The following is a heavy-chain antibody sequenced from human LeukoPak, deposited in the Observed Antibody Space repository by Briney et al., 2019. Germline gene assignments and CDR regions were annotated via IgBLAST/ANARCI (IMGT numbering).Heavy chain of an antibody. CDR3: ARDHEPAWAGRGTWY. CDR1: GGTFSSYA. CDR2: IIPIFGTA. J-gene: IGHJ4*02. D-gene: IGHD1-1*01. V-gene: IGHV1-69*13. Sequence: SVKVSCKASGGTFSSYAISWVRQAPGQGLEWMGGIIPIFGTANYAQKFQGRVTITADESTSTAYMELSSLRSEDTAVYYCARDHEPAWAGRGTWYWGQGTLVTVSS.